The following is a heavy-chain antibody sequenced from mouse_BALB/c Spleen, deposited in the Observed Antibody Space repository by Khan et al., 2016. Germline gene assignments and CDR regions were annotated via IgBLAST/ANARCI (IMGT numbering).Heavy chain of an antibody. CDR1: GYSITSDYA. D-gene: IGHD2-1*01. CDR3: ARSGDLYGNFPY. CDR2: ISYSGST. J-gene: IGHJ3*01. V-gene: IGHV3-2*02. Sequence: VQLKQSGPGLVKPSQSLSLTCTVTGYSITSDYAWNWIRQFPGNKLEWMGHISYSGSTSYNPSLKSRISITRDTSKNQFFLQLNSVTAEDTATDYCARSGDLYGNFPYWGQGTLVTVSA.